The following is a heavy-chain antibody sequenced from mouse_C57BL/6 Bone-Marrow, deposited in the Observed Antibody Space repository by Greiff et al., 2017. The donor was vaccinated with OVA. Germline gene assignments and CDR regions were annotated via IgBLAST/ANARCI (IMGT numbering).Heavy chain of an antibody. V-gene: IGHV1-50*01. CDR3: ARYGTGFYAMDY. D-gene: IGHD4-1*01. Sequence: QVHVKQPGAELVKPGASVKLSCKASGYTFTSYWMQWVKQRPGQGLEWIGEIDPSDSYTNYNQKFKGKATLTVDTSSSTAYMQLSSLTSEDSAVYYCARYGTGFYAMDYWGQGTSVTVSS. CDR1: GYTFTSYW. CDR2: IDPSDSYT. J-gene: IGHJ4*01.